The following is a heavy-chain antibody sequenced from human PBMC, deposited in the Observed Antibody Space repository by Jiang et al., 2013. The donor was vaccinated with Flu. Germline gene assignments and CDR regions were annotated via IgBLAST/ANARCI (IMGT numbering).Heavy chain of an antibody. Sequence: QSGAEVKKPGASVKVSCKASGYTFTSYYMHWVRQAPGQGLEWMGIINPSGGSTSYAQKFQGRVTMTRDTSTSTVYMELSSLRSEDTAVYYCARASPVYGDYALYFDYWGQGTLVTVSS. J-gene: IGHJ4*02. CDR1: GYTFTSYY. CDR2: INPSGGST. CDR3: ARASPVYGDYALYFDY. D-gene: IGHD4-17*01. V-gene: IGHV1-46*01.